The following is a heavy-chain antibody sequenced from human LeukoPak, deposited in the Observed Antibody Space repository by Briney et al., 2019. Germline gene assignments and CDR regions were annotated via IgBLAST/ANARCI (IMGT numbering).Heavy chain of an antibody. CDR1: GFTFSNAW. CDR2: IKSKTDGGTT. D-gene: IGHD1-7*01. J-gene: IGHJ4*02. CDR3: AAGTETSDFDH. Sequence: GGSLRLSCAASGFTFSNAWMSWVRQAPGKGLEWVGRIKSKTDGGTTDYAAPVKGRFTISRDDSKNTLYLQMNSLKTEDTAVYYCAAGTETSDFDHWDQGTLVTVSS. V-gene: IGHV3-15*01.